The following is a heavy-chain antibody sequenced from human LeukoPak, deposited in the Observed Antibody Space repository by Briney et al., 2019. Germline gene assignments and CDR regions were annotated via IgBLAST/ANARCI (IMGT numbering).Heavy chain of an antibody. CDR2: IYYSGST. Sequence: PPETLALICSVSGGSNSSYYWSWIRQPPGKGLEWIGYIYYSGSTNYNPSLKSRVTISVDTYKNQFSLKLSSVTAADTAVYYCARSIIATRSKFDYWGQGNLVTVSS. V-gene: IGHV4-59*08. D-gene: IGHD1/OR15-1a*01. CDR1: GGSNSSYY. J-gene: IGHJ4*02. CDR3: ARSIIATRSKFDY.